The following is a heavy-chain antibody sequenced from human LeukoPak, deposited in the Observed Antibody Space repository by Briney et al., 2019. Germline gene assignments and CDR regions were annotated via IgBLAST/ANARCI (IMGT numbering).Heavy chain of an antibody. J-gene: IGHJ4*02. CDR1: RFTFNSYA. Sequence: PGGSLRLSCAASRFTFNSYAMSWVRQAPGKGLEWVSVIGGSNGITFYVGSVKGRFTISRDNSKDTLYLQMNSLRAEDTAVYYCAREVRPFSFDYWGQGTLVTVSS. D-gene: IGHD1-1*01. CDR3: AREVRPFSFDY. V-gene: IGHV3-23*01. CDR2: IGGSNGIT.